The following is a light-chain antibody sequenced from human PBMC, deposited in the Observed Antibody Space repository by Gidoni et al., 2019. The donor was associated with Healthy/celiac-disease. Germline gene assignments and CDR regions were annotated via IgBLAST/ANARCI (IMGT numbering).Light chain of an antibody. Sequence: DIQMTQSPSSLSASVGDRVTITCRASQSISSYLNWYQQKPGKAPKLLIYAASSLQSGVPSRFSGSGSGTDFNLTISSLQPEDFATYYCQQSYSTPYTFGQXTKLEIK. J-gene: IGKJ2*01. CDR2: AAS. V-gene: IGKV1-39*01. CDR1: QSISSY. CDR3: QQSYSTPYT.